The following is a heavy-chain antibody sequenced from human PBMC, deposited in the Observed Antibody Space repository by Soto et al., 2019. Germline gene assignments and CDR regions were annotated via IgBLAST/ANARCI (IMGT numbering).Heavy chain of an antibody. D-gene: IGHD3-10*01. Sequence: QVQLVESGAEVKKPGASVKVSCKAFGYTLTTHAMNWVRQAPGQGLEWTGWIDAATGDTRYSQKFQGRVTITRDTSASTAYMEVSGLTPEDTAVYYCARVSRGFYSAMGVWGQGTAVTVSS. CDR3: ARVSRGFYSAMGV. CDR1: GYTLTTHA. CDR2: IDAATGDT. J-gene: IGHJ6*02. V-gene: IGHV1-3*01.